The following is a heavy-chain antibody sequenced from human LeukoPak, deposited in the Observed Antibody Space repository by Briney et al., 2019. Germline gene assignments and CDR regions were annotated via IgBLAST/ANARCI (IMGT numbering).Heavy chain of an antibody. CDR3: ARDRAWNYFDY. J-gene: IGHJ4*02. V-gene: IGHV3-30*03. D-gene: IGHD3-3*01. CDR2: ISNDGSRK. Sequence: GGSLRLSCAPSGFTFSSHGMHWVRQAPGKGLEWVAIISNDGSRKYYAHSVEGRFTISRDNSKNTLYLQMDSLRAEDTAVYYCARDRAWNYFDYWGQGTLVTVSS. CDR1: GFTFSSHG.